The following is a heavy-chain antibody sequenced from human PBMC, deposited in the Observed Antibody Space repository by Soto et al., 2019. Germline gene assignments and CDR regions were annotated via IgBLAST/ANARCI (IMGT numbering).Heavy chain of an antibody. J-gene: IGHJ3*02. CDR3: ARSLLYDYSPDDVFDI. Sequence: PSETLSLTCAVYGGSFSGYYWSWIRQPPGKGLEWIGEINHSGSTNYNPSLKSRVTISVDTSKNQFSLKLSSVTAADTAVYYCARSLLYDYSPDDVFDIWGQGSMVTV. V-gene: IGHV4-34*01. D-gene: IGHD5-12*01. CDR2: INHSGST. CDR1: GGSFSGYY.